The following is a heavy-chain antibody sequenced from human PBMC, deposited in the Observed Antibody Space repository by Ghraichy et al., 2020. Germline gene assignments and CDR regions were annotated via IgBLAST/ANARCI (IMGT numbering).Heavy chain of an antibody. Sequence: GSLRLSCAASGFTFSNACMSWVRPAPGKGLEWVVRFKSKTDGGTTDYAAPVKGRFTISRDDSKHTLYLQMNSLKTEDTDVYYCTTQPFAQTENWFDPWGEGTLVTVYS. J-gene: IGHJ5*02. CDR2: FKSKTDGGTT. CDR1: GFTFSNAC. V-gene: IGHV3-15*01. D-gene: IGHD3-16*01. CDR3: TTQPFAQTENWFDP.